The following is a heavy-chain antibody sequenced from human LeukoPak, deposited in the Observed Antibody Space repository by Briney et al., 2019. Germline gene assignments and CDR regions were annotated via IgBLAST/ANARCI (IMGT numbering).Heavy chain of an antibody. Sequence: KPSETLSLTCTVSGGSMSSYYWSWIRQPPGKGLEWIGYIYYSGSTKYNPSLKSRVTISVDTSKNQFSLKLSSVTAADTAVYYCARGARAGYNLEPLDYWGQGTLVTVSS. V-gene: IGHV4-59*08. CDR3: ARGARAGYNLEPLDY. J-gene: IGHJ4*02. CDR1: GGSMSSYY. D-gene: IGHD5-24*01. CDR2: IYYSGST.